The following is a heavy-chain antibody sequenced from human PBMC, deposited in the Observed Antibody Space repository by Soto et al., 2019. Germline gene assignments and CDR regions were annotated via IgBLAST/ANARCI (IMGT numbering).Heavy chain of an antibody. V-gene: IGHV1-69*01. Sequence: QEQLVQSGAEVKKPGSSVKVSCKASGGLFSSYPISWVRQVPGQGLEWMGGIIPVFQTAYYTQRFQGRVTITADESTNTAYMELSSLRSEDSAMYYCAADVIGVAGDFDHWGQGTLVSVSS. J-gene: IGHJ4*02. CDR3: AADVIGVAGDFDH. CDR2: IIPVFQTA. D-gene: IGHD6-19*01. CDR1: GGLFSSYP.